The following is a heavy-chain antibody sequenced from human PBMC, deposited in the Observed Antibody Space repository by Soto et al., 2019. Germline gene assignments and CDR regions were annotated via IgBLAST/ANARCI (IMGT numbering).Heavy chain of an antibody. CDR2: IYYSGST. CDR1: GGSISSYY. D-gene: IGHD6-13*01. CDR3: ARWKAAAGTYYYYYMDV. Sequence: SETLSLTCTVSGGSISSYYWSWIRQPPGKGLEWIGYIYYSGSTNYNPSLKSRVTISVDTSKNQFSLKLSSVTAADTAVYYCARWKAAAGTYYYYYMDVWGKGTKVTVYS. J-gene: IGHJ6*03. V-gene: IGHV4-59*08.